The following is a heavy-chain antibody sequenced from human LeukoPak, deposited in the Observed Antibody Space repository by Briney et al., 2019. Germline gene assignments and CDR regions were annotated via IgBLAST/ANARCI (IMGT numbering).Heavy chain of an antibody. CDR1: GFTFSTYG. Sequence: GGTLRLSCAASGFTFSTYGMNWVRQAPGKGLEWVSAVSSSGSTTYYARSVKGRFTVSRDNSKNTLYLQMNSLRVDDTAVYYCAKSLDYGGNRARLDFWGQGTLVTVSS. J-gene: IGHJ4*02. V-gene: IGHV3-23*01. CDR2: VSSSGSTT. D-gene: IGHD4-23*01. CDR3: AKSLDYGGNRARLDF.